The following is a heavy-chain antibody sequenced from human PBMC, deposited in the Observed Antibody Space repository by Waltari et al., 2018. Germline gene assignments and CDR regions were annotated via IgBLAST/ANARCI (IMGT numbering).Heavy chain of an antibody. J-gene: IGHJ5*02. V-gene: IGHV4-4*02. CDR2: VRGSGTT. D-gene: IGHD2-15*01. CDR3: ARDRGRGLFLDT. CDR1: GDSLGSSYV. Sequence: QLQLQESGPGLVKPSGTLSLRCAVSGDSLGSSYVWNWVRQSQQKGLEWMGQVRGSGTTNYNPFVASRVTMSLDTSNDQFSLKLTSATAADTAVYYCARDRGRGLFLDTWGPGILVSVSP.